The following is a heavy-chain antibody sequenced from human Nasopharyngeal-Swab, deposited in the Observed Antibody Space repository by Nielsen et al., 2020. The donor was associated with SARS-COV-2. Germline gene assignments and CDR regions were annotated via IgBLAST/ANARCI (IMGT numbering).Heavy chain of an antibody. CDR1: GSSFTSYW. Sequence: GESLKISCKGSGSSFTSYWIGWVRQMPGKGLEWMGIIYPGDSDIRYSPSFQGQVTISADKSISTAYLQWSSLKASDTAMYYCTRTGGSYGQGGDYWGQGTLVNGAS. CDR2: IYPGDSDI. J-gene: IGHJ4*02. CDR3: TRTGGSYGQGGDY. V-gene: IGHV5-51*01. D-gene: IGHD1-26*01.